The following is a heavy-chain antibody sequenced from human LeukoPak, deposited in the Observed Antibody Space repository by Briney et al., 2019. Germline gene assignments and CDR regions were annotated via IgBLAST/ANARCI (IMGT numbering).Heavy chain of an antibody. V-gene: IGHV3-48*02. Sequence: GGSLRLSCAAPGFTFSNYVMHWVRQAPGKGLEWISCISSGSGSIYYPDSVKGRFTISRDNAKNSLYLQMNSLRDDDTAVYYCARGSSRAFDYWGQGTLVTVSS. J-gene: IGHJ4*02. CDR3: ARGSSRAFDY. D-gene: IGHD2-2*01. CDR2: ISSGSGSI. CDR1: GFTFSNYV.